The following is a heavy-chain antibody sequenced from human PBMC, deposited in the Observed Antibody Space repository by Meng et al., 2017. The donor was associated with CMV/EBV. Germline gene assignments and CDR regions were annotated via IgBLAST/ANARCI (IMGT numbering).Heavy chain of an antibody. D-gene: IGHD3-3*01. CDR1: GGSISSSNW. Sequence: GSLRLSCAVSGGSISSSNWWSWVRQPPGKGLEWIGEIYHSGSTNYNPSLKSRVTISVDKSKNQFSLKLSSVTAADTAVYYCARGREYYDFWSGYLIRWFDPWGQGTLVTVSS. CDR2: IYHSGST. J-gene: IGHJ5*02. CDR3: ARGREYYDFWSGYLIRWFDP. V-gene: IGHV4-4*02.